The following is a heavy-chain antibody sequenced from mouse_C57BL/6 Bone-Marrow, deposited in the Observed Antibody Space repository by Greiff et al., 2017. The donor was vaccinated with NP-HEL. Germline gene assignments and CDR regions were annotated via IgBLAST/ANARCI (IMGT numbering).Heavy chain of an antibody. V-gene: IGHV1-63*01. D-gene: IGHD1-1*01. CDR1: GYTFTNYW. J-gene: IGHJ4*01. CDR2: IYPGGGYT. CDR3: ASGAHYYGSSSYAMDY. Sequence: QVQLKESGAELVRPGPSVKMSCKASGYTFTNYWIGWAKQRPGHGLEWIGDIYPGGGYTNYNEKFKGKATLTADKSSSTAYMQFSSLTSEDSAIYYCASGAHYYGSSSYAMDYWGQGTSVTVSS.